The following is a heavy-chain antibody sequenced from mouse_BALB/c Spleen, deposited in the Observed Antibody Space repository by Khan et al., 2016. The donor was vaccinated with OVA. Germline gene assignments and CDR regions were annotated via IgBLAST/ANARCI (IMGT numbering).Heavy chain of an antibody. V-gene: IGHV3-2*02. D-gene: IGHD1-1*01. CDR1: GYSITSDYA. J-gene: IGHJ2*02. Sequence: EVKLLESGPGLVKPSQSLSLTCTVTGYSITSDYAWNWIRQFPGNKLEWMGFISYSGNTKYNPSLKSRFSTTRDTSKNQFFLQLNSVTTEDTATYYCARVYGGDFDYGGQGTSLTVSS. CDR2: ISYSGNT. CDR3: ARVYGGDFDY.